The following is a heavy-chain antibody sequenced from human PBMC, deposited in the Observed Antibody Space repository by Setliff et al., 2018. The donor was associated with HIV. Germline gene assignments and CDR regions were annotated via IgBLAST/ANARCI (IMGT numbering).Heavy chain of an antibody. CDR3: ARAIREGDVFDI. CDR1: GYTFTDFY. J-gene: IGHJ3*02. V-gene: IGHV1-2*02. CDR2: INPHSGGT. D-gene: IGHD3-10*01. Sequence: GASVKVSCKSSGYTFTDFYIHWVRQAPGQGLEWMGWINPHSGGTYYAQKFQGRVTMTRDTSINTAYMELSRLTSDDTAVYFSARAIREGDVFDIWGQGAVVTVS.